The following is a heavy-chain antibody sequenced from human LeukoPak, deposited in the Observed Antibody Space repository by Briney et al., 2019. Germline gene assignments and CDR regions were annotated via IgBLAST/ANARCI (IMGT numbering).Heavy chain of an antibody. V-gene: IGHV3-7*04. CDR2: IKEDGSRN. J-gene: IGHJ5*02. CDR3: AGGHSSSWYWFDP. CDR1: GFTFSSYW. Sequence: PGGSLRLSCAASGFTFSSYWMSWVRQAPGKGLEWVANIKEDGSRNHYVDSVKGRFTISRDNAKNSLYLQMSSLRAEDTAVYYCAGGHSSSWYWFDPWGQGTLVTVSS. D-gene: IGHD6-13*01.